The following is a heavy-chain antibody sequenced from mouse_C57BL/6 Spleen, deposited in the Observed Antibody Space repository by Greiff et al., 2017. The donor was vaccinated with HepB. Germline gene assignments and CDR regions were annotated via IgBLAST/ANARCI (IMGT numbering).Heavy chain of an antibody. CDR2: IYPGDGDT. CDR3: ARPPISVSSHAWFAY. Sequence: VQLQQSGAELVKPGASVKISCKASGYVFSNSWMNWVKQRPGKGLEWIGQIYPGDGDTNYNGKFKGKTTLTADKSSSTAYMQLSSLTSEDSAVYFCARPPISVSSHAWFAYWGQGTLVTVSA. D-gene: IGHD1-1*01. V-gene: IGHV1-80*01. CDR1: GYVFSNSW. J-gene: IGHJ3*01.